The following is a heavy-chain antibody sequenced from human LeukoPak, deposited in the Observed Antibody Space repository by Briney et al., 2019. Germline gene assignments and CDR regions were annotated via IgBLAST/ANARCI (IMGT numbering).Heavy chain of an antibody. CDR3: ARELLPGSYSSSWAYDY. Sequence: ASVKVSCKASGYTFTSYGISWVRQAPGQGLEWMGWISAYNGNTNYAQKLQGRVTMTTDTSTSTAYMELRSLRSDDTAVYYCARELLPGSYSSSWAYDYWGQGTLVTVSS. CDR2: ISAYNGNT. J-gene: IGHJ4*02. D-gene: IGHD6-13*01. V-gene: IGHV1-18*01. CDR1: GYTFTSYG.